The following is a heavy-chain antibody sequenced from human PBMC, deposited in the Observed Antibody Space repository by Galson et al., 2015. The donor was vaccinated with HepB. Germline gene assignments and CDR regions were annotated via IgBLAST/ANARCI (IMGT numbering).Heavy chain of an antibody. V-gene: IGHV3-21*01. D-gene: IGHD4-23*01. CDR3: AREVVTPGGFYYYYYMDV. J-gene: IGHJ6*03. CDR2: ISSSSSYI. Sequence: SLRLSCAASGFTFSSYSMNWVRQAPGKGLEWVSSISSSSSYIYYADSVKGRFTISRDNAKNSLYLQMNSLRAEDTAVYYCAREVVTPGGFYYYYYMDVWGKGTTVTVSS. CDR1: GFTFSSYS.